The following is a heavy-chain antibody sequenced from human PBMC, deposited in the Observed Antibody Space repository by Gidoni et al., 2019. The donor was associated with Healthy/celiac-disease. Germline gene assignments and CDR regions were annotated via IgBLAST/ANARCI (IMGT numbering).Heavy chain of an antibody. Sequence: EVQLVESGGGLVQPGRSLRLSCTASGFTFGDYAMSWFRQAPGKGLEWVGFIRSKAYGGTTEYAASVKGRFTISRDDSKSNAYLQMNSLKTEDTAVYYCTKYSSSWSTNDYWGQGTMVTVSS. CDR3: TKYSSSWSTNDY. CDR1: GFTFGDYA. D-gene: IGHD6-13*01. J-gene: IGHJ4*02. CDR2: IRSKAYGGTT. V-gene: IGHV3-49*03.